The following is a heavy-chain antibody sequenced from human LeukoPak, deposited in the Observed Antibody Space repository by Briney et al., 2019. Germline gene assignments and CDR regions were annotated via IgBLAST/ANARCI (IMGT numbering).Heavy chain of an antibody. V-gene: IGHV3-30*02. CDR1: EFTFSSYG. CDR2: IRFDGSNK. Sequence: GGSLRLSCAASEFTFSSYGMHWVRQAPGKGLEWVALIRFDGSNKYYADSVEGRFTISRDNSKNTLYLQMNSLRAEDTAVYYCAKDGFAVYFGGDCYNPFDYWGQGTLVTVSS. CDR3: AKDGFAVYFGGDCYNPFDY. D-gene: IGHD2-21*02. J-gene: IGHJ4*02.